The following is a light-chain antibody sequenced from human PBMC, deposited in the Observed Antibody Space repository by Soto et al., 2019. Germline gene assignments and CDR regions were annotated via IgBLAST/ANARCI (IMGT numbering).Light chain of an antibody. CDR3: QVWDISSGHVV. Sequence: VLTQPPSVSVAPGKTASVACGGSNIGSKSVHWYQKKSGQAPVLVMYYDSDRPSGIPERVSGANSGNTATLTISRVEAGDEAEYYCQVWDISSGHVVFGGGTKLTVL. CDR1: NIGSKS. J-gene: IGLJ3*02. V-gene: IGLV3-21*01. CDR2: YDS.